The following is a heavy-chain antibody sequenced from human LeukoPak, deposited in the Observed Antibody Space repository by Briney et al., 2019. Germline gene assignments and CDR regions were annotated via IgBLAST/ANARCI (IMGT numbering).Heavy chain of an antibody. CDR3: ATFGGTGTTLFL. V-gene: IGHV1-24*01. D-gene: IGHD1-7*01. CDR1: GYTLTELS. Sequence: GASVKVSCKVSGYTLTELSMHWVRQAPGKGLEWMGGFDPEDGETIYAQKFQGRVTMTEDTSTDTAYMELSSLRSEDTAVYYCATFGGTGTTLFLWGQGTLVTVSS. CDR2: FDPEDGET. J-gene: IGHJ4*02.